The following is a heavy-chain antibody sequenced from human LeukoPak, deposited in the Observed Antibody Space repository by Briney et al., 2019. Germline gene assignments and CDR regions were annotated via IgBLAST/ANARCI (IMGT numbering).Heavy chain of an antibody. CDR1: GFTFSSYE. J-gene: IGHJ4*02. CDR2: ISSSGSTI. V-gene: IGHV3-48*03. D-gene: IGHD3/OR15-3a*01. CDR3: ARQGLAFDY. Sequence: GGSLRLSCAAAGFTFSSYEMKWVRRAPGKGLEWVSYISSSGSTIYYADSVKGRFTISRDNAKNSLYLQMNSLRVEETAVYYCARQGLAFDYWGQGTLVTVSS.